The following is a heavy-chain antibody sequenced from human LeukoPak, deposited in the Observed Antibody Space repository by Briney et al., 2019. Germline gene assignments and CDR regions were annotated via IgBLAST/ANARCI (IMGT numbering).Heavy chain of an antibody. V-gene: IGHV4-59*01. CDR3: ARAPYSSSWMYFDY. CDR1: GGPISSYY. D-gene: IGHD6-13*01. J-gene: IGHJ4*02. CDR2: IHYSGST. Sequence: SETLSLTCTVSGGPISSYYWSWIRQPPGKGLEWIVYIHYSGSTNYNPSLQSRVTISVDTSKNQFSVKLSSVTAADTAVYYCARAPYSSSWMYFDYWGQGALVTVSS.